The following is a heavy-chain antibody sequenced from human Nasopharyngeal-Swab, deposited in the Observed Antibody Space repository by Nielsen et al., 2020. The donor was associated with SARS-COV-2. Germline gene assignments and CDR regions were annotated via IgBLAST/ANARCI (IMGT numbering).Heavy chain of an antibody. J-gene: IGHJ4*02. CDR3: AREGDASVPGTLFDY. D-gene: IGHD6-19*01. Sequence: VSVKVSCKASGYTFTNYALNWVRQAPGQGLEWMGWINTNTGNPTYAQGFTGRFVFSLDTSVSTAYLQISGLKSEDTAVYRCAREGDASVPGTLFDYWGQGTQVTVSS. V-gene: IGHV7-4-1*02. CDR1: GYTFTNYA. CDR2: INTNTGNP.